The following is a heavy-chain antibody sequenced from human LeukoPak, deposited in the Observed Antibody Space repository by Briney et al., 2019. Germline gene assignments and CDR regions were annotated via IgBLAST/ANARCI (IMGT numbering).Heavy chain of an antibody. CDR3: ARGTRRHYYDSSGYYYGPHYFDY. Sequence: KPSETLSLTCAVSGGSISSSSTNCWTWVRQPPGKGLEWIGEINHSGSTNYNPSLKSRVTISVDTSKNQFSLKLSSVTAADTAVYYCARGTRRHYYDSSGYYYGPHYFDYWGQGTLVTVSS. V-gene: IGHV4-4*02. CDR1: GGSISSSSTNC. J-gene: IGHJ4*02. D-gene: IGHD3-22*01. CDR2: INHSGST.